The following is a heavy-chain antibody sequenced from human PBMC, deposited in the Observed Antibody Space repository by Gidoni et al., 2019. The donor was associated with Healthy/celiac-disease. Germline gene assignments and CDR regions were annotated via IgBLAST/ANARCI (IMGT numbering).Heavy chain of an antibody. Sequence: EVQLLESGVGLVQPGGSLRLSCASSGFTFSSYAMSCVRQAQGKGMEWVSAISGSGGSTYYADSVKGRFTISRDNSKNTLYLQMNSLRAEDTAVYYCAKDSPSRSPFDYWGQGTLVTVSS. D-gene: IGHD6-6*01. CDR1: GFTFSSYA. V-gene: IGHV3-23*01. CDR3: AKDSPSRSPFDY. CDR2: ISGSGGST. J-gene: IGHJ4*02.